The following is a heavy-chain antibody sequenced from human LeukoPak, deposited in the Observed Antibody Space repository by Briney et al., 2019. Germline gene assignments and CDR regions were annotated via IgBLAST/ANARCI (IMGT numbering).Heavy chain of an antibody. CDR3: AREGPYYDSSGCDLFDY. J-gene: IGHJ4*02. D-gene: IGHD3-22*01. CDR2: ISYDGSNK. CDR1: GFTFSSYA. Sequence: GGSLRLSCAASGFTFSSYAMHWVRQAPGKGLEWVAVISYDGSNKYYADSVKGRFTISRDNSKNTLYLQMNSLRAEDTAVYYCAREGPYYDSSGCDLFDYWGQGTLVTVSS. V-gene: IGHV3-30-3*01.